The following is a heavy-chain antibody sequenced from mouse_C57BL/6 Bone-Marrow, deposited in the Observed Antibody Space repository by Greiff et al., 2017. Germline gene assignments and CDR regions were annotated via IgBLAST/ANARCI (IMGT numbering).Heavy chain of an antibody. J-gene: IGHJ2*01. CDR1: GYTFTGYW. D-gene: IGHD2-4*01. CDR2: ILPGSGNT. V-gene: IGHV1-9*01. Sequence: VQLQQSGAELVKPGASVKLSCKASGYTFTGYWIEWVKQRPGHGLEWIGEILPGSGNTNYNEKFKGKATLTADTSSNTAYMQLSSLTSEDSAVYFCATDYAVDYWGQGTTLTVSS. CDR3: ATDYAVDY.